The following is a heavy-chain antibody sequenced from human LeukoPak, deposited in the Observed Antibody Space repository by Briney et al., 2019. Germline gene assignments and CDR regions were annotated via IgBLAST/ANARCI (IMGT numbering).Heavy chain of an antibody. D-gene: IGHD2-2*01. J-gene: IGHJ4*02. CDR2: ISSSSSYI. CDR1: GFTFSSYS. Sequence: PGGSLRLSCAASGFTFSSYSMNWVRQAPGKGLEWVSSISSSSSYIYYADSVKGRFTISRDNAKNSLYLQMNSLRAEDTAVYYCVGGFNIVVVPAEEPFDYWGQGTLVTVSS. V-gene: IGHV3-21*01. CDR3: VGGFNIVVVPAEEPFDY.